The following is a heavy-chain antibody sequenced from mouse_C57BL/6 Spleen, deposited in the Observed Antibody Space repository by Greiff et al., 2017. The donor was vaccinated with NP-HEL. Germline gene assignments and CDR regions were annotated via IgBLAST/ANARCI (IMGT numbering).Heavy chain of an antibody. CDR2: IYPGSGST. Sequence: VQLQQSGAELVKPGASVKMSCKASGYTFTSYWITWVKQRPGQGLEWIGDIYPGSGSTNYNEKFKSKATLTVDTSSSTAYMQLSSLTSEDSAVYYCARGYDSRYYYAMDYWGQGTSVTVSS. D-gene: IGHD1-1*01. CDR1: GYTFTSYW. CDR3: ARGYDSRYYYAMDY. V-gene: IGHV1-55*01. J-gene: IGHJ4*01.